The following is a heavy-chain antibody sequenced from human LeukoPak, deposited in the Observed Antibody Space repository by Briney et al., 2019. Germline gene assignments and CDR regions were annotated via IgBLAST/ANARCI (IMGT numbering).Heavy chain of an antibody. Sequence: GRFTISRDNAKSSLFLQMNSLRAEDTAVYYCASTMTYDNWGQGTLVTVSS. J-gene: IGHJ4*02. D-gene: IGHD3-22*01. CDR3: ASTMTYDN. V-gene: IGHV3-11*06.